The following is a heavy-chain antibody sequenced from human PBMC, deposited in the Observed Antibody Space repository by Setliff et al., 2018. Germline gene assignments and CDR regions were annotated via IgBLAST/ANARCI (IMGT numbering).Heavy chain of an antibody. D-gene: IGHD3-10*01. CDR3: ARHEFVGGYYGSVTYRHFDY. J-gene: IGHJ4*02. CDR2: IYYSGTA. Sequence: LTCTVSGGSISSSSYQWGWVRQTPGKGLEWIGSIYYSGTAYYNPSLKSRVTISVDTSKNQFSLQVTSVTATDTAVYYCARHEFVGGYYGSVTYRHFDYWGQGILVTVSS. CDR1: GGSISSSSYQ. V-gene: IGHV4-39*01.